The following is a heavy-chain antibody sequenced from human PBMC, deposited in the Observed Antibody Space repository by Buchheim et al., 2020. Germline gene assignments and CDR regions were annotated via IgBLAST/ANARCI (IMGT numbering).Heavy chain of an antibody. CDR3: ARAGTTGPYYYYYGMDV. CDR1: GFTFSSYG. V-gene: IGHV3-33*01. Sequence: QVQLVESGGGVVQPGRSLRLSCAASGFTFSSYGMHWVRQAPGKGLEWVAVIWYDGSNKYYADSVKGRFTISRDNSKTTLYLQMNSLRAEDTAVYYCARAGTTGPYYYYYGMDVWGQGTT. CDR2: IWYDGSNK. J-gene: IGHJ6*02. D-gene: IGHD1-7*01.